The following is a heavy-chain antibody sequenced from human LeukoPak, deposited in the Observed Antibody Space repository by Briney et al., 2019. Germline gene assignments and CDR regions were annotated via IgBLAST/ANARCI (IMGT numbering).Heavy chain of an antibody. V-gene: IGHV3-48*02. CDR2: ISSSGSTI. CDR3: ARETGSAVGSTDFDY. Sequence: AGGSLRLSYAASGFTFSSYSMNWVRQAPGKGLEWVSYISSSGSTIYYADSVRGRFTISRDNAKNSLYLQMNSLRDEDTAVYYCARETGSAVGSTDFDYWGQGTLVTVSS. CDR1: GFTFSSYS. D-gene: IGHD4-17*01. J-gene: IGHJ4*02.